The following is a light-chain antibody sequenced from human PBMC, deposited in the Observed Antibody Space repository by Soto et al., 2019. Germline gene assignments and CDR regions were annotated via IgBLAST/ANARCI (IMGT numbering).Light chain of an antibody. V-gene: IGLV1-44*01. CDR2: IND. Sequence: QSVLSHPPSVSWTPGQRVIISCSGSRSNIGSNSVNWYQQLPGTAPKLLIYINDQRPSGVPDRFSGSTSGTSVSLAISGLQSEDDADYYCASWDGRLKGYVFGTGTKVTVL. CDR3: ASWDGRLKGYV. J-gene: IGLJ1*01. CDR1: RSNIGSNS.